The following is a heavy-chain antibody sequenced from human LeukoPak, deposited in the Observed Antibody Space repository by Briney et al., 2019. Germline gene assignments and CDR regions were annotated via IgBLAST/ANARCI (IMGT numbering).Heavy chain of an antibody. CDR3: ARDQYGDYVFNY. V-gene: IGHV3-53*01. J-gene: IGHJ4*02. CDR1: GFTVSSNY. CDR2: IYSGGST. D-gene: IGHD4-17*01. Sequence: PEGSLRLSCAASGFTVSSNYMSWVRQAPGKGLEWVSVIYSGGSTYYADSVKGRFTISRDNSKNTLYLQMNGLRAEDTAVYYCARDQYGDYVFNYWGQGTLVTVSS.